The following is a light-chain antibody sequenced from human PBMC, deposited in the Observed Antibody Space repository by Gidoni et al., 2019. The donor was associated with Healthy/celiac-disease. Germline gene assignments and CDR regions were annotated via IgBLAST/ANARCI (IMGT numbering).Light chain of an antibody. CDR2: QDR. J-gene: IGLJ2*01. Sequence: SYELTQPPSVSVSPGQTASITCSGDKLGDKFVYWYQQKPGQSPVVIIYQDRKRPSGTPERFSGSNSGNTATLTISGTQSMDEADYYCQVWDSSTVVFGGGTKLTVL. CDR1: KLGDKF. CDR3: QVWDSSTVV. V-gene: IGLV3-1*01.